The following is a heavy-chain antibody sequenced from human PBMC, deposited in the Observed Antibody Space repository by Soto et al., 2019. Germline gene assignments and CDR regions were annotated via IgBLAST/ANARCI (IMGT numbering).Heavy chain of an antibody. D-gene: IGHD2-21*02. CDR1: GGSISSGGYS. Sequence: QLQLQESGSGLVKPSQTLSLTCAVSGGSISSGGYSWSWIRQPPGKGLEWIGYIYHSGSTYYNPSLRSRVTIPVDRSKNHFSLKLSSVTAADTAVYYCARGVVTVIRKSGPRWAFDIWGQGKMFTVSS. V-gene: IGHV4-30-2*01. CDR2: IYHSGST. CDR3: ARGVVTVIRKSGPRWAFDI. J-gene: IGHJ3*02.